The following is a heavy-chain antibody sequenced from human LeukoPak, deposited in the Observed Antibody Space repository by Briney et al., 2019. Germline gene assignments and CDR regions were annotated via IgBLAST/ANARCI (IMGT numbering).Heavy chain of an antibody. CDR2: IHSGGST. CDR3: ARGYCSGGTCDYFDQ. Sequence: GGSLRLSCAVSGFSVSSKYMNWVRQAPGKGLEWVSDIHSGGSTNYADSVKGRLTISRDNSKNTLFLQMNSLRAEDTAVYFCARGYCSGGTCDYFDQWGQGTLVTVSS. J-gene: IGHJ4*02. D-gene: IGHD2-15*01. V-gene: IGHV3-66*01. CDR1: GFSVSSKY.